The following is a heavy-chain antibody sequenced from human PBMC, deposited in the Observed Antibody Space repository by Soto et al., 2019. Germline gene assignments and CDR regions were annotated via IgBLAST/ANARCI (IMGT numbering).Heavy chain of an antibody. J-gene: IGHJ4*02. V-gene: IGHV1-69*08. CDR3: VRDSPIGSTFSGYDGIDY. D-gene: IGHD5-12*01. Sequence: QVQLVQSGAEVKKPGSSVKVSCKTSGGTFSNDIITWVRQAPGQGLEWMGRIIPILDTTNYAQKFQGRVTITAEKSTGTASMELNSLISEDTAVYYCVRDSPIGSTFSGYDGIDYWGEGTLITVSS. CDR2: IIPILDTT. CDR1: GGTFSNDI.